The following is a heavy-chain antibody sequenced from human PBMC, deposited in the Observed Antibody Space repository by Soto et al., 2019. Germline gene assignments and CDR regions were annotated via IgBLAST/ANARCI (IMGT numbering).Heavy chain of an antibody. CDR1: GGSIRSGTYY. V-gene: IGHV4-39*01. CDR2: IYHSGTT. CDR3: ARHDSGNYYVAY. D-gene: IGHD1-26*01. J-gene: IGHJ4*02. Sequence: QLQLQESGPGLVKPSETLSLTCTVSGGSIRSGTYYWGWIRQPPGKGLEWIGAIYHSGTTFYNPSLQRRATISVDTSKNQFSLRLRSVTAADTAVYYCARHDSGNYYVAYWGQGTLVTVSS.